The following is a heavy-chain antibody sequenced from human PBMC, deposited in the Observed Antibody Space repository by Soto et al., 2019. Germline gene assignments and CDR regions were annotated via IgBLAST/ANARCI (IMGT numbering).Heavy chain of an antibody. CDR1: GGSISSGGYY. D-gene: IGHD6-13*01. V-gene: IGHV4-31*03. CDR2: MYYRGST. J-gene: IGHJ2*01. CDR3: ARDKTDKLVIAAAGPDRWYGSYFDL. Sequence: QVQLQESGPGLVKPSQTLSLTCTVSGGSISSGGYYWSWIGQHPGKGLEWIGYMYYRGSTYCNPSLKSRVTISVDTSKNQFSLKLSSVTAADTAVYYCARDKTDKLVIAAAGPDRWYGSYFDLWGRGTLVTVSS.